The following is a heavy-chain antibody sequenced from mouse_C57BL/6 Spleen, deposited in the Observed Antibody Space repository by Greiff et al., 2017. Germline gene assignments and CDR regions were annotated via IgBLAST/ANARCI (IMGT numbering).Heavy chain of an antibody. D-gene: IGHD2-2*01. CDR2: IYPGSGNT. Sequence: QVQLKQSGAELVRPGASVKLSCKASGYTFTDYYINWVKQRPGQGLEWIARIYPGSGNTYYNEKFKGKATLTAEKSSSTAYMQLSSLTSEDSAVYFCARLNYGYDGGFAYWGQGTLVTVSA. CDR3: ARLNYGYDGGFAY. CDR1: GYTFTDYY. V-gene: IGHV1-76*01. J-gene: IGHJ3*01.